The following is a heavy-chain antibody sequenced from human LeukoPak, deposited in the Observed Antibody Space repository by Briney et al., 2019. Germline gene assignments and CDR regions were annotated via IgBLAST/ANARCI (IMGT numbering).Heavy chain of an antibody. CDR3: ARDLPNVAGTAY. J-gene: IGHJ4*02. CDR2: ISSSSSYI. D-gene: IGHD6-19*01. CDR1: GFTXSSYA. V-gene: IGHV3-21*01. Sequence: LXLXXXXSGFTXSSYAMSWVRQAPGKGLEWVSSISSSSSYIYYADSVKGRFTISKDNAKNSLYLQMNSLRAEDTAVYYCARDLPNVAGTAYWGQGTLVTVSS.